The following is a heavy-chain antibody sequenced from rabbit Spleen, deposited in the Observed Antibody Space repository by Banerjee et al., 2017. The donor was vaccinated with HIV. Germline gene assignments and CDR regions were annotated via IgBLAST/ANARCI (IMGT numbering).Heavy chain of an antibody. CDR3: ARDGVAGVGYAYDL. V-gene: IGHV1S40*01. J-gene: IGHJ4*01. CDR1: GFSFSSNYY. CDR2: IATGSSGFT. D-gene: IGHD6-1*01. Sequence: QSLEESGGGLVQPEGSLTLTCTASGFSFSSNYYMCWVRQAPGKGLEWIACIATGSSGFTYYASWAKGRFTISKASSTTVTLQVISLTTADTAIYFCARDGVAGVGYAYDLWGQGTLVTVS.